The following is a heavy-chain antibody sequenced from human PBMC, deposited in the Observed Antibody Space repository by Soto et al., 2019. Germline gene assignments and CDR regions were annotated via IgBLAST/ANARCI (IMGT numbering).Heavy chain of an antibody. CDR3: PSSKSGGAYSLAY. J-gene: IGHJ4*02. CDR2: IYHGGST. Sequence: QVQLQESGPGLVKPSGTLSLTCAVSGGSISSTDWWSWVRQPPGKGLEWIGEIYHGGSTNYNPSLEGGVTIPVDGSRNQFSRKLPPVTPGATAGYYGPSSKSGGAYSLAYWGQGTLVTV. CDR1: GGSISSTDW. D-gene: IGHD3-16*01. V-gene: IGHV4-4*02.